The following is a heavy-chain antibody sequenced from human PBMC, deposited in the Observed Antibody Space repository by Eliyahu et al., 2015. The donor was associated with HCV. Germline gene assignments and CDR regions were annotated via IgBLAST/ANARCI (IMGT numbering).Heavy chain of an antibody. CDR2: ISTTSSDI. V-gene: IGHV3-21*01. CDR3: AGDLGYCDNINCYVDYFRH. CDR1: GFTFXXYN. D-gene: IGHD2-2*01. Sequence: EVQLVESGGGLVKPGGSLXLSCAASGFTFXXYNMNWVPQAPGKGLGWVSSISTTSSDIYYADSVKGRFTISRDNAKNSLYLQMNSPRAEDTAVYYCAGDLGYCDNINCYVDYFRHWGQGTLVTVSS. J-gene: IGHJ1*01.